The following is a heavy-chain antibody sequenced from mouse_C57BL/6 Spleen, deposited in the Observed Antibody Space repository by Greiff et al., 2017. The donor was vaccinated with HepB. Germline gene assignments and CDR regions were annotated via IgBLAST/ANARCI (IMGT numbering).Heavy chain of an antibody. CDR2: IDPENGDT. J-gene: IGHJ1*03. Sequence: EVQLQQSGAELVRPGASVKLSCTASGFNIKDDYMHWVKQRPEQGLEWIGWIDPENGDTEYASKFQGKATITADTSSNTAYLQLSSLTSEDTAVYYCTTSLYYGSSSWYFDVWGTGTTVTVSS. CDR3: TTSLYYGSSSWYFDV. CDR1: GFNIKDDY. D-gene: IGHD1-1*01. V-gene: IGHV14-4*01.